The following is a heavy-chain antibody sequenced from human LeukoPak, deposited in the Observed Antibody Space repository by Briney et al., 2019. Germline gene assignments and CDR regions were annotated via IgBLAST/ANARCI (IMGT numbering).Heavy chain of an antibody. CDR3: ARDGERYFDWLLSLTFDD. Sequence: PGGSLRLSCAASGFTFSSYSMNWVRQAPGKGLEWVSSISSSSSCIYYADSVKGRFTISRDNAKNSLYLQMNSLRAEDTAVYYCARDGERYFDWLLSLTFDDWGQGTLVTVSS. J-gene: IGHJ4*02. V-gene: IGHV3-21*01. CDR1: GFTFSSYS. CDR2: ISSSSSCI. D-gene: IGHD3-9*01.